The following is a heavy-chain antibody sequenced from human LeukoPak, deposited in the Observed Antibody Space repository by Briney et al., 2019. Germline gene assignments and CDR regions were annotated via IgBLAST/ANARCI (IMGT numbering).Heavy chain of an antibody. Sequence: ASVKVSCKASGYTFTIYDINWVRQATGQGLEWMGWMNPNSGNTGYAQKFQGRVTMTRNTSISTAYMELSSLRSEDTAVYYCARGLGSGWFYYYYGMDVWGQGTTVTVSS. J-gene: IGHJ6*02. D-gene: IGHD6-19*01. CDR2: MNPNSGNT. CDR1: GYTFTIYD. CDR3: ARGLGSGWFYYYYGMDV. V-gene: IGHV1-8*01.